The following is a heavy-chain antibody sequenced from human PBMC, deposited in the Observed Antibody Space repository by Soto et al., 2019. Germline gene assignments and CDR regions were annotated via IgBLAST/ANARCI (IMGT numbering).Heavy chain of an antibody. CDR2: ISSSSNYM. D-gene: IGHD6-6*01. CDR3: ARASSSGSYFDY. V-gene: IGHV3-21*01. J-gene: IGHJ4*02. Sequence: GVLRLSCAASGFTFRSFSMNWVRQAPGEGLEWVSSISSSSNYMYYADSLKGRFTISRDNAKDSLFLQMHSLRAEDTAVYYCARASSSGSYFDYWGQGTLVTVSS. CDR1: GFTFRSFS.